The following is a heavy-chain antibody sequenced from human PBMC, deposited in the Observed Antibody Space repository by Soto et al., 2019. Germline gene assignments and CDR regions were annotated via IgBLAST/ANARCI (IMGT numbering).Heavy chain of an antibody. CDR1: GYSFTSYW. CDR3: ARSMTTVTNSWYYGMDV. Sequence: PGESLKISCKGSGYSFTSYWIGWVRQMPGKGLEWMGIIYPGDSDTRYSPSFQGQVTISADKSISTAYLQWSSLKASDTAMYYCARSMTTVTNSWYYGMDVWGQGTTVTVSS. CDR2: IYPGDSDT. V-gene: IGHV5-51*01. D-gene: IGHD4-17*01. J-gene: IGHJ6*02.